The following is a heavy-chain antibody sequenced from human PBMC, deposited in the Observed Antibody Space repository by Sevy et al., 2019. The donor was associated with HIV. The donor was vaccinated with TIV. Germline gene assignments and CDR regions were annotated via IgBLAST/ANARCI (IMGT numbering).Heavy chain of an antibody. V-gene: IGHV4-59*01. D-gene: IGHD6-25*01. CDR2: IYYSGMT. J-gene: IGHJ6*02. Sequence: SETLSLTCTVSGVSISGYYWSWIRQSPGKGLEWIGYIYYSGMTNYNPSLKSRVTISDDTSKNQFSLKLNSVTAADTAVYYCLRAAAEYYYGMDVWGQGTKVTVSS. CDR1: GVSISGYY. CDR3: LRAAAEYYYGMDV.